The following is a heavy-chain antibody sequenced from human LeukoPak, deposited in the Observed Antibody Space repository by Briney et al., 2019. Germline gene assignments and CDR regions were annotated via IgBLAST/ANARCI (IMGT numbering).Heavy chain of an antibody. CDR2: ISAYNGNT. Sequence: ASVKVSCKASGYTFTSYGISWVRQAPGQGLEWMGWISAYNGNTNYAQKLQGRVTMTTDTSTSTAYMELRSLRSDDTAVYYCARYDSWQEGEGTLDYWGQGTLVTVSS. D-gene: IGHD3-22*01. CDR3: ARYDSWQEGEGTLDY. CDR1: GYTFTSYG. J-gene: IGHJ4*02. V-gene: IGHV1-18*01.